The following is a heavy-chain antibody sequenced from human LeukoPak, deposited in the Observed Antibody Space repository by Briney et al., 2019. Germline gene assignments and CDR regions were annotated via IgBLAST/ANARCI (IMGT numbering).Heavy chain of an antibody. J-gene: IGHJ4*02. D-gene: IGHD2-2*01. CDR1: GYTLTELS. CDR3: ARGRCVGSTNCYYFDY. CDR2: FDPEDGET. V-gene: IGHV1-24*01. Sequence: ASVKVSCKVSGYTLTELSMHWVRQAPGKGLEWMGGFDPEDGETIYAQKFQGRVTMTEDTSTDTAYMELSSLRSEDTAVYYCARGRCVGSTNCYYFDYWGQGTLVTVSS.